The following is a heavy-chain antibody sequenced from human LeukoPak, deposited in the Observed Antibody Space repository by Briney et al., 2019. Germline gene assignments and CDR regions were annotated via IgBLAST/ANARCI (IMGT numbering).Heavy chain of an antibody. J-gene: IGHJ4*02. Sequence: ASVKVSCKASGYTFTSYGISWVRQAPGQGLEWMGWISAYNGNTNYAQKLQGRVTITTDTSTSTAYMELRSLRSDDTAVYYCARVPYYDFWSGYYALGPYYFDYWGREPWSPSPQ. CDR2: ISAYNGNT. V-gene: IGHV1-18*01. D-gene: IGHD3-3*01. CDR1: GYTFTSYG. CDR3: ARVPYYDFWSGYYALGPYYFDY.